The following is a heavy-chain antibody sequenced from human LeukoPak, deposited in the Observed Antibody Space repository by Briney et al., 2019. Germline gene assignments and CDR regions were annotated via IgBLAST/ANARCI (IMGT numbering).Heavy chain of an antibody. J-gene: IGHJ4*02. CDR2: ISGSSSTM. CDR3: AREGAGSYYYDSSGYLDY. V-gene: IGHV3-48*01. Sequence: PGRSLRLSCAASGFTFSNYGMNWVRQAPGKGLEWLSYISGSSSTMFYADSVKGRFTISRDNAKNSLYLQMNSLRAEDTAVYYCAREGAGSYYYDSSGYLDYWGQGTLVTVSS. D-gene: IGHD3-22*01. CDR1: GFTFSNYG.